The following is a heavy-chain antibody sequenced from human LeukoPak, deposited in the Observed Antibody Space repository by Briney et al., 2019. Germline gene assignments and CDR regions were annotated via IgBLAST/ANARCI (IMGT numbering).Heavy chain of an antibody. CDR3: AKPNSSGWYMGHFDY. CDR2: ISYDGSNK. D-gene: IGHD6-19*01. J-gene: IGHJ4*02. V-gene: IGHV3-30*18. Sequence: PGGSLRLSCAASGFTFSSYGMHWVRQAPGKGLEWVAVISYDGSNKYYADSVKGRFTISRDNSKNTLYLQMNSLRAEDTAVYYCAKPNSSGWYMGHFDYWGQGTLVTVSS. CDR1: GFTFSSYG.